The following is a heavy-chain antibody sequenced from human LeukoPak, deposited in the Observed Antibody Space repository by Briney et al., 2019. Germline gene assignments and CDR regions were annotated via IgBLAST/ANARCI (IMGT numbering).Heavy chain of an antibody. CDR3: ARGRGYSGQTLRGDYYFDY. Sequence: SETLSLTCAVYGGSFSGYYWSWIRQPPGKGLEWIGEINHSGSTNYNPSLKSRVTISVDTSKNQFSLKLSSVTAADTAVYYCARGRGYSGQTLRGDYYFDYWGQGTLVTVSS. D-gene: IGHD5-12*01. CDR2: INHSGST. J-gene: IGHJ4*02. V-gene: IGHV4-34*01. CDR1: GGSFSGYY.